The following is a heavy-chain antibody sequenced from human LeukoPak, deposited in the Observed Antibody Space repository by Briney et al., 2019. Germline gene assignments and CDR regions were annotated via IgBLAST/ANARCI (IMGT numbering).Heavy chain of an antibody. CDR1: DYTFINFG. V-gene: IGHV1-18*01. J-gene: IGHJ4*02. D-gene: IGHD2-2*01. Sequence: GASVKVSCKTSDYTFINFGINWVRQAPGQGLEWMGWISGNNDNPNYGQKFQGRFTVTTDSSTSTAYMELRNLRFDDTAVYYCARDGTSTDDYWGQGTLVTVSS. CDR2: ISGNNDNP. CDR3: ARDGTSTDDY.